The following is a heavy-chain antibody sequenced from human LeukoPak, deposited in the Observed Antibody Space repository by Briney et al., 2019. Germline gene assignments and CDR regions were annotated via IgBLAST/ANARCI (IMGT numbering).Heavy chain of an antibody. D-gene: IGHD3-3*01. CDR1: GFTFTRFW. J-gene: IGHJ5*02. Sequence: AGGSLRLSCAASGFTFTRFWLTWVRQSPGKGLEWVANINPDGTKTTYVDSVEGRFAISRDNAKYSVFLLMTSLRAEDTAMYYCATAPASVDSSWGQGTLVAVSS. V-gene: IGHV3-7*01. CDR2: INPDGTKT. CDR3: ATAPASVDSS.